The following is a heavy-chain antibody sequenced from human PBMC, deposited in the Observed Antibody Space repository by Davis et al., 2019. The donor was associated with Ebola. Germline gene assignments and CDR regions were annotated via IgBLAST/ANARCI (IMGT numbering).Heavy chain of an antibody. D-gene: IGHD2-15*01. V-gene: IGHV4-34*01. CDR2: INHSGST. CDR1: GGSFSGYY. CDR3: ARGRGCSGGSCYLGHYYYGMDV. J-gene: IGHJ6*02. Sequence: MPSETLSLTCAVYGGSFSGYYWSWIRQPPGKGLEWIGEINHSGSTNYNPSLKSRVTISVDTSKNQFSLKLSSVTAADTAVYYCARGRGCSGGSCYLGHYYYGMDVWGQGTTVTVSS.